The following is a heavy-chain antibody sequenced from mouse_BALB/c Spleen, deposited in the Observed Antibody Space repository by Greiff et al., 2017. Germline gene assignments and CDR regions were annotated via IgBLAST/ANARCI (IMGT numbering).Heavy chain of an antibody. V-gene: IGHV3-2*02. J-gene: IGHJ2*01. CDR2: ISYSGST. CDR3: AREGLDY. Sequence: EVQLQESGPGLVKPSQSLSLTCTVTGYSITSDYAWNWIRQFPGNKLEWMGYISYSGSTSYNPSLKSRISITRDTSKNQFFLQLNSVTTEDTATYYCAREGLDYWGQGTTLTVSS. CDR1: GYSITSDYA.